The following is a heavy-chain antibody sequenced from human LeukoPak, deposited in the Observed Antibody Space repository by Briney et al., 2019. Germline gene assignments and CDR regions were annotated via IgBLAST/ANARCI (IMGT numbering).Heavy chain of an antibody. V-gene: IGHV4-31*03. CDR1: GGSISSGGYY. J-gene: IGHJ4*02. Sequence: PSETLSLTCTVSGGSISSGGYYWSWIRQHPGKGLEWIGYIYYGGNTYYNPSLKCRVTISVDTSKNQFSLKLTSVTAADTAVYYCARDGTPLNLAEFDFWGQGTLVTVAS. CDR2: IYYGGNT. D-gene: IGHD1-14*01. CDR3: ARDGTPLNLAEFDF.